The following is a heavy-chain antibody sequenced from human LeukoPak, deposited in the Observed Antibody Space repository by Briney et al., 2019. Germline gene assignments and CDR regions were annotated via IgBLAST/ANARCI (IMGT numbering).Heavy chain of an antibody. CDR2: IKQDGSEK. V-gene: IGHV3-7*05. J-gene: IGHJ6*02. Sequence: GGSLRLSCAATGFSFADYWMSWVRQAPGKGLEWVANIKQDGSEKYYVDSVKGRFTISRDNAKKSLYLQMNRLRAEDTAVYYCARVKALSGTTTGGMDVWGQGTTVTVSS. D-gene: IGHD1-20*01. CDR3: ARVKALSGTTTGGMDV. CDR1: GFSFADYW.